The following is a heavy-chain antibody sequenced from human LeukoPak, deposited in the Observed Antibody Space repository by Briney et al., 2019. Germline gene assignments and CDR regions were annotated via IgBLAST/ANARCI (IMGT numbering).Heavy chain of an antibody. CDR1: GFTFSSYA. CDR3: AKDKYYYDSSLDY. CDR2: ISGSGGST. J-gene: IGHJ4*02. D-gene: IGHD3-22*01. V-gene: IGHV3-23*01. Sequence: GGSLRLSCAASGFTFSSYAVSWVRQAPGKGLEWVSAISGSGGSTYYADSVKGRFTISRDNSKNTLYLQMNSLRAEDTAVYYCAKDKYYYDSSLDYWGQGTLVTVSS.